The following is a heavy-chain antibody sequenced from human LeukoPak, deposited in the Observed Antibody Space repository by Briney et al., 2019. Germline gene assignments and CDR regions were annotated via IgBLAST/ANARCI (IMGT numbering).Heavy chain of an antibody. CDR1: GFTFSSYG. CDR2: IWYDGSNK. Sequence: GRSLRLSCAASGFTFSSYGMHWVRQAPGKGLEWVAVIWYDGSNKYYADSVKGRFTISRDNSKNTVYLQMNSLRAEDTAVYYCARGGDGYNAIDYWGQGTLVTVSS. J-gene: IGHJ4*02. D-gene: IGHD5-24*01. CDR3: ARGGDGYNAIDY. V-gene: IGHV3-33*01.